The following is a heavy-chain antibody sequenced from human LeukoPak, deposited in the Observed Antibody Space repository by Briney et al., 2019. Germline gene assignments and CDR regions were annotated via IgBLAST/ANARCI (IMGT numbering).Heavy chain of an antibody. D-gene: IGHD4-23*01. J-gene: IGHJ3*02. CDR2: IYYSAST. V-gene: IGHV4-59*01. CDR3: ARRRVVTSRSAFDI. Sequence: SETLSLTCTVSGGSISSYYWSWIRQPPGKGLEWIGYIYYSASTNYNPSLKSRVTISVDTSKNRFSLKLSSVTAADTAVYYCARRRVVTSRSAFDIWGQGTMVTVSS. CDR1: GGSISSYY.